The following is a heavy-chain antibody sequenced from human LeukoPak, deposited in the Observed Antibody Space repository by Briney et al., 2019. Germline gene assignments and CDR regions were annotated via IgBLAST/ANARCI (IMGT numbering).Heavy chain of an antibody. V-gene: IGHV3-23*01. Sequence: GGSLRLSCAASGFTFSSYAMSWVRQAPGKGLEWVSAISGSGGSTYYADSVKGRFSISRDNSKNTLYLQMNSLRAEDTAVYYCAKDPQLVWFQGAWFDPWGQGTLVTVSP. J-gene: IGHJ5*02. CDR3: AKDPQLVWFQGAWFDP. CDR1: GFTFSSYA. CDR2: ISGSGGST. D-gene: IGHD3-10*01.